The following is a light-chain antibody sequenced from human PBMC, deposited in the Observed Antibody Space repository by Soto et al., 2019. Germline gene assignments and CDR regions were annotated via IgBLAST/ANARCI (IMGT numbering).Light chain of an antibody. V-gene: IGLV2-14*02. CDR1: SSDIGSYDL. CDR2: EVT. Sequence: QSVLTQPASVSGSPGQSITMSCTGTSSDIGSYDLVSWYQQHPGTAPKLIIYEVTKRPSGVSTRFSGSKSGNTASLTISGLQAEDEADYYCCSYTSSSPYVFGTGTKVTVL. J-gene: IGLJ1*01. CDR3: CSYTSSSPYV.